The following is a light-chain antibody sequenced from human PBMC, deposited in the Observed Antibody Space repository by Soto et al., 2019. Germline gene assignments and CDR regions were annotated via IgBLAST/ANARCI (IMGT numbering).Light chain of an antibody. J-gene: IGKJ2*01. CDR1: QDIRNF. CDR2: DAT. Sequence: DIQMTQSPSSLSASVGDRVTITCQASQDIRNFLNWYQQKPGNAPKLLIYDATNFETGVPSRVSGSGSGTDFTFTISSLQAEDIATYYCQQYDILPTFGQGTKLEIK. CDR3: QQYDILPT. V-gene: IGKV1-33*01.